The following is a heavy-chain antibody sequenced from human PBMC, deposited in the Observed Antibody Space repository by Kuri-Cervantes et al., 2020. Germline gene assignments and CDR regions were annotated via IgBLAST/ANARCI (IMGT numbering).Heavy chain of an antibody. Sequence: GESLKISCAASGFTFSRYSMNWVRQAPGKGLKWVASISSSSSYIYYADSVKGRFTISRDNSRDTLYLQMNSLRVGDTAIYYCAKEVTRGTQGLGLLESWGQGTLVTVSS. CDR1: GFTFSRYS. J-gene: IGHJ4*02. D-gene: IGHD1-7*01. CDR3: AKEVTRGTQGLGLLES. CDR2: ISSSSSYI. V-gene: IGHV3-21*04.